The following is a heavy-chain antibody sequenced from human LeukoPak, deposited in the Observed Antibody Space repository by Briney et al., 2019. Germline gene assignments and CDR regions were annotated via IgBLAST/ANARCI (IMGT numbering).Heavy chain of an antibody. CDR3: ARYVTSSSWYGTTWYYYGMDV. CDR1: GYTFTSYG. J-gene: IGHJ6*02. CDR2: ISAYNGNT. Sequence: ASVKVSCKASGYTFTSYGISWVRQAPGQGLEWMGWISAYNGNTNYAQKLQGRVTMTTDTSTSTAYMELGSLRSDDTAVYYCARYVTSSSWYGTTWYYYGMDVWGQGTTVTVSS. D-gene: IGHD6-13*01. V-gene: IGHV1-18*01.